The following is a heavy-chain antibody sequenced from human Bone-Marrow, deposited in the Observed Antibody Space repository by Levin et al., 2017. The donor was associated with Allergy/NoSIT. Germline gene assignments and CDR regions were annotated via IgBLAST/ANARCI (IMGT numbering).Heavy chain of an antibody. CDR3: TRDDASGWYEGMADF. J-gene: IGHJ4*02. CDR1: GFIFGDYS. Sequence: GGSLRLSCTASGFIFGDYSMSWFRQAPGKGLEWVGFIRDKAYGGTTQYAASVRGRFTISRDDSKSIAYLQMNSLKTEDTAVYYCTRDDASGWYEGMADFWGQGTLVTVSS. V-gene: IGHV3-49*03. D-gene: IGHD6-19*01. CDR2: IRDKAYGGTT.